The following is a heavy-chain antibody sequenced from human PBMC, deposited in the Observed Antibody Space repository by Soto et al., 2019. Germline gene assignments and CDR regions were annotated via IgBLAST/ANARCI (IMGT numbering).Heavy chain of an antibody. J-gene: IGHJ4*02. CDR3: ARSQRGRTAFTFDY. CDR2: IYYSGTT. V-gene: IGHV4-61*01. Sequence: QVQLQESGPGLVKPSETLSLTCAVSGDSVSNDNYYWSWIRQPPGKGLEWIGYIYYSGTTNYNSYRKSRLSLSVDMSKNQFALKLASVTAADTAVYFCARSQRGRTAFTFDYWGQGALVTVSS. CDR1: GDSVSNDNYY. D-gene: IGHD3-16*01.